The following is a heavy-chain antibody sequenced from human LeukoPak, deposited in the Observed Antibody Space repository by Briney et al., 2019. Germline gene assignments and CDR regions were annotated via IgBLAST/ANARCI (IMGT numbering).Heavy chain of an antibody. V-gene: IGHV3-30*18. CDR1: GFTFSSYG. CDR2: ISYDGSNK. Sequence: GGSLRLSCAASGFTFSSYGMHWVRQAPGKGLEWVAVISYDGSNKYYADSVKGRFTISRDNSKNTLYPQMNSLRAEDTAVYYCAKESVVTFNPLPTDAFDIWGQGTMVIVSS. CDR3: AKESVVTFNPLPTDAFDI. D-gene: IGHD4-23*01. J-gene: IGHJ3*02.